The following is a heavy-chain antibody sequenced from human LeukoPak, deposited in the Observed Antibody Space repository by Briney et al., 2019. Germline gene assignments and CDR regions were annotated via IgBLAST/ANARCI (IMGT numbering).Heavy chain of an antibody. D-gene: IGHD5-12*01. CDR2: IYYSGST. J-gene: IGHJ4*02. CDR1: RDSISTYY. Sequence: SETLSLTCTVSRDSISTYYWSWIRQPPGKGLEWVGYIYYSGSTNYNPSLKSRVTISVDTSKNQFSLELSSVTAADTAVYYCVRDRGIVAFDYRGQGILVTVSS. V-gene: IGHV4-59*01. CDR3: VRDRGIVAFDY.